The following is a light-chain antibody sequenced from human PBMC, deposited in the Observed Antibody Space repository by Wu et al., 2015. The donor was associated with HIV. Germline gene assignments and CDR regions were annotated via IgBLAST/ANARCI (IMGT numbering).Light chain of an antibody. J-gene: IGKJ2*01. Sequence: EIVLTQSPGTLSLSPGERATLSCRASQSVTYNYLAWYRQRPGQPPRLLIYGASKRVTGISDRFSGSGSGREFTLTVTGLEPEDFAMYYCQQYGDSPLTFGQGTRLDIK. CDR3: QQYGDSPLT. CDR1: QSVTYNY. V-gene: IGKV3-20*01. CDR2: GAS.